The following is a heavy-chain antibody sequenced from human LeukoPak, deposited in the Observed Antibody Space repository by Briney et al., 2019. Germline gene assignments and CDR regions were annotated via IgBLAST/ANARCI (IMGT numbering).Heavy chain of an antibody. CDR3: ARSVVIGTPNFDY. V-gene: IGHV1-2*02. Sequence: ASVKVSCKASGYTFTGYYMHWVRPAPGQGLEWMGWINPNSGGTNDAQKFQGRVTMTRDTSISTAYMELSRLRSDDTAVYYCARSVVIGTPNFDYWGQGTLVTVSS. D-gene: IGHD3-22*01. CDR1: GYTFTGYY. J-gene: IGHJ4*02. CDR2: INPNSGGT.